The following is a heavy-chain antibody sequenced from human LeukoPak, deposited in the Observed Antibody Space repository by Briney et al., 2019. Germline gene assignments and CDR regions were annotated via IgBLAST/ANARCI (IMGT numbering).Heavy chain of an antibody. CDR2: INHSGST. CDR1: GGSISSYY. CDR3: ARRYYQGYFDL. J-gene: IGHJ2*01. Sequence: SETLSLTCTVSGGSISSYYWSWIRQPPGKGLEWIGEINHSGSTNYNPSLKSRVTISVDTSKNQFSLKLSSVTAADTAVYYCARRYYQGYFDLWGRGTLVTVSS. V-gene: IGHV4-34*01. D-gene: IGHD2-15*01.